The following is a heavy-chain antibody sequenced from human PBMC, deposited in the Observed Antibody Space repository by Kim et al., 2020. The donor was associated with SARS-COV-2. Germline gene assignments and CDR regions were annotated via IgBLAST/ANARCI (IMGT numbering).Heavy chain of an antibody. Sequence: GGSLRLSCAASGFTFSSYGMHWVRQAPGKGLEWVAVISYDGSNKYYADSVKGRFTISRDNSKNTLYLQMNSLRAEDTAVYYCASPLSHEGFDIWGQGTMVTVSS. CDR2: ISYDGSNK. V-gene: IGHV3-30*03. D-gene: IGHD3-16*02. CDR1: GFTFSSYG. J-gene: IGHJ3*02. CDR3: ASPLSHEGFDI.